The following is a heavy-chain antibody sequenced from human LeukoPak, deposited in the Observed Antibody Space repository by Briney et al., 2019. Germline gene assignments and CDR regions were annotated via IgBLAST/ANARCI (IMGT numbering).Heavy chain of an antibody. J-gene: IGHJ3*01. V-gene: IGHV4-59*11. CDR1: GGSLSGHY. Sequence: SETLSLTCTVSGGSLSGHYWSWIRQPPGKRLEWIGYVSYAGRTKYNPSLQSRVTISIETSKNQFSLKLAPVTSADTAVDFFGRLLDNDISGDPDTFDVGGQGTTVIVSS. CDR2: VSYAGRT. D-gene: IGHD3-22*01. CDR3: GRLLDNDISGDPDTFDV.